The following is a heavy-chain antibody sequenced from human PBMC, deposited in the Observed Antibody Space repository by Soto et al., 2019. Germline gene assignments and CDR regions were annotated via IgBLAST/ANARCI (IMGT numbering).Heavy chain of an antibody. D-gene: IGHD6-19*01. V-gene: IGHV1-3*01. CDR2: INAGNGNT. CDR3: ASGALAGPRQSKAIDY. CDR1: GYTFTSYA. Sequence: ASVKVSCKASGYTFTSYAMHWVRQAPGQRLEWMGWINAGNGNTKYSQKFQGRVTITRDTSASTAYMELSSLRSEDTAVYYCASGALAGPRQSKAIDYWGQGTLVTVSS. J-gene: IGHJ4*02.